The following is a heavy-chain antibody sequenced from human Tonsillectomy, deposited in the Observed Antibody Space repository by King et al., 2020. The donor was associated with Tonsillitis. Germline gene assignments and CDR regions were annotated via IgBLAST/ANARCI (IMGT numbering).Heavy chain of an antibody. V-gene: IGHV5-51*01. D-gene: IGHD2-2*01. CDR2: IYPGDSDT. CDR3: ARPAGYCSSTSAGCYFEY. CDR1: GYSFTSYW. Sequence: QLVQSGAEVKKPGESLKISCKGSGYSFTSYWIGWVRQMPGKGLEWMGIIYPGDSDTRYSPFFQGQVTFSADKSISTAYLQWSSLKASDTAMYYCARPAGYCSSTSAGCYFEYWGQGTLVTVSS. J-gene: IGHJ4*02.